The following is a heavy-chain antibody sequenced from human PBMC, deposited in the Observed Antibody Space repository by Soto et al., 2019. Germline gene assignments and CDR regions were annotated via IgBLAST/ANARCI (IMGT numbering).Heavy chain of an antibody. CDR2: FYHTGDT. CDR3: VRQGIGDLHGLVDV. V-gene: IGHV4-59*08. J-gene: IGHJ6*02. Sequence: QVQLQQSGPGLVKPSETLSLTCTVSSGPSRSHNWGWIRQPPGGGLEWIGYFYHTGDTSYNPSLSIRVTISADTSTNHISLTLRSVTAADTAVYYCVRQGIGDLHGLVDVWGQGTRVSVSS. D-gene: IGHD3-10*01. CDR1: SGPSRSHN.